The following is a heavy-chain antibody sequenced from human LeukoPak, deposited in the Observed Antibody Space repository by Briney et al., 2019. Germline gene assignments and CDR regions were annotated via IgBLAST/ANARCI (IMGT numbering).Heavy chain of an antibody. CDR3: ARAGRLWFGELDV. V-gene: IGHV1-3*01. CDR1: GYTFTGYY. D-gene: IGHD3-10*01. CDR2: INAGNGNT. Sequence: ASVKVSCKASGYTFTGYYMHWVRQAPGQRLEWMGWINAGNGNTKYSQKFQGRVTITRDTSASTAYMELSSLRSEDTAVYYCARAGRLWFGELDVWGQGTTVTVSS. J-gene: IGHJ6*02.